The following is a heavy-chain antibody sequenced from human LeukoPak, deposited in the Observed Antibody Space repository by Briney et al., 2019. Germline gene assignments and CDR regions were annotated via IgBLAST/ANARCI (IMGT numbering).Heavy chain of an antibody. V-gene: IGHV3-21*01. D-gene: IGHD6-13*01. CDR1: GFTFSSYS. CDR3: ARDTIEQQLVTYFDY. J-gene: IGHJ4*02. CDR2: ISSSSSYI. Sequence: GALRLSCAASGFTFSSYSMNWVRQAPGKGLEWVSSISSSSSYIYYADSVKGRFTISRDNAKNSLYLQMNSLRAEDTAVYYCARDTIEQQLVTYFDYWGQGTLVTVSS.